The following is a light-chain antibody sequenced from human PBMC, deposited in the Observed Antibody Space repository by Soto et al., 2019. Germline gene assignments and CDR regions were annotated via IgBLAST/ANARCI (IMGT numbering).Light chain of an antibody. Sequence: IQMPQSPSSLSASVGDRVTITCRASQSISFYLNWDQQKPGNAPKVLIYAASNLQTGVPSRFSGSGSGTDFTLTINSLQPEDFATYSCQQSYSTLITFGHGTRLEIK. CDR2: AAS. CDR3: QQSYSTLIT. V-gene: IGKV1-39*01. J-gene: IGKJ5*01. CDR1: QSISFY.